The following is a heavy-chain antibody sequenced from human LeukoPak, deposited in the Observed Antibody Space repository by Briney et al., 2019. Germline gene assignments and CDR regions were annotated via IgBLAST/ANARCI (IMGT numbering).Heavy chain of an antibody. J-gene: IGHJ4*02. CDR2: IKQDGSEK. CDR3: ARDTDDFWSGRFDY. V-gene: IGHV3-7*01. Sequence: PGGSLRLSCAASGFTFNSYWMSWVRQAPGKGLEWVANIKQDGSEKYYVDSVKGRFTISRDNAKNSLYLQMNSLRAEDTAVYYCARDTDDFWSGRFDYWGQGALVTVSS. D-gene: IGHD3-3*01. CDR1: GFTFNSYW.